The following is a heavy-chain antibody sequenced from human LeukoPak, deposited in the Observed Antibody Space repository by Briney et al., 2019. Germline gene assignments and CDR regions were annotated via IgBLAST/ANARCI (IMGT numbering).Heavy chain of an antibody. CDR1: GGSISSSSYY. J-gene: IGHJ6*03. D-gene: IGHD3-9*01. CDR2: IYYSGST. Sequence: SETLSLTCTVSGGSISSSSYYWGLIRQPPGKGLKWIGYIYYSGSTNYNPSLKSRVTISVDTSKNQFSLKLSSVTAADTAVYYCARDQVGDYDILTGSIGGYYYYMDVWGKGTTVTVSS. V-gene: IGHV4-61*05. CDR3: ARDQVGDYDILTGSIGGYYYYMDV.